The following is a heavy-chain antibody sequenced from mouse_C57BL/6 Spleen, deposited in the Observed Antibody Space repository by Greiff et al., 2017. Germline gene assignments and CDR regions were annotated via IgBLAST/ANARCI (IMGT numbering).Heavy chain of an antibody. J-gene: IGHJ3*01. CDR3: SRNYGDYGSSYGFAY. CDR2: IWSGGST. Sequence: VKLVESGPGLVQPSQSLSITCTVSGFSLTSYGVHWVRQSPGKGLEWLGVIWSGGSTDYNAAFISRLSISKDNSKSQVFFKMNSLQADDTAIYYCSRNYGDYGSSYGFAYWGQGTLVTVSA. D-gene: IGHD1-1*01. CDR1: GFSLTSYG. V-gene: IGHV2-2*01.